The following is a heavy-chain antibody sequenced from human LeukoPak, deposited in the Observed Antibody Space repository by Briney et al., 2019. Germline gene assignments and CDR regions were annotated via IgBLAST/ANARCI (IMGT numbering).Heavy chain of an antibody. J-gene: IGHJ4*02. CDR2: ISGSGGST. CDR3: ARGSSSGRGALDY. CDR1: GFTFSSYA. Sequence: GGSLRLSCAASGFTFSSYAMSWVRQAPGKGLEWVSAISGSGGSTYYADSVKGRFTISRDNAENSLYLQMNSLRAEDTAVYYCARGSSSGRGALDYWGQGTLVTVSS. V-gene: IGHV3-23*01. D-gene: IGHD6-6*01.